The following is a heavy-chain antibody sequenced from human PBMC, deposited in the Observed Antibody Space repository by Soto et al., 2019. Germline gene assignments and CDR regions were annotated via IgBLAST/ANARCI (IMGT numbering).Heavy chain of an antibody. CDR3: ARRLRYFDWLYYYYGMDV. CDR1: GGSISSYF. J-gene: IGHJ6*02. Sequence: SETLSLTCTVSGGSISSYFWSWIRQPPGKGLEWIGYIYYSGSTNYNPSLKSRVTMSVDTSKNQFSLKLSSVTAADTAVYYCARRLRYFDWLYYYYGMDVWGQGTTVTVSS. V-gene: IGHV4-59*08. CDR2: IYYSGST. D-gene: IGHD3-9*01.